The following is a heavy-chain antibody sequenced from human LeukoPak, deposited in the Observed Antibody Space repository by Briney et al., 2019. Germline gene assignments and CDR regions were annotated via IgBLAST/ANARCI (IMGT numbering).Heavy chain of an antibody. J-gene: IGHJ6*02. CDR2: ISWNSGSI. Sequence: PGGSLRLSCAASGFTFDDYAMHWVRQAPGKGLEWVSGISWNSGSIGYADSVKGRFTISRDNAKNSLYLQMNSLRAEDTALYYCAKGGYCSGGSCPPLYYGMDVWGQGTTVTVSS. CDR3: AKGGYCSGGSCPPLYYGMDV. V-gene: IGHV3-9*01. D-gene: IGHD2-15*01. CDR1: GFTFDDYA.